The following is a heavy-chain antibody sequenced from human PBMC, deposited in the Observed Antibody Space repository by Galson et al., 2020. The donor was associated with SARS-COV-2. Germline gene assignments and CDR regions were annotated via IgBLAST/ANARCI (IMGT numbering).Heavy chain of an antibody. CDR2: FHSDGST. D-gene: IGHD6-6*01. Sequence: SETLSLTCSVSNGSINSDYWSWIRQTPGKGLEWIGFFHSDGSTNYNPSLKSRLTISVDTAKNQFSLRLSSVTAADTAVYFCARYTTSSVSFDSWGQGTLVTVSS. CDR1: NGSINSDY. J-gene: IGHJ4*02. CDR3: ARYTTSSVSFDS. V-gene: IGHV4-59*08.